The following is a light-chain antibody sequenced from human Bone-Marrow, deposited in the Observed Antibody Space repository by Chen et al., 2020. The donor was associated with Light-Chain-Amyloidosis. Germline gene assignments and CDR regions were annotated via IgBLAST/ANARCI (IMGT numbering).Light chain of an antibody. CDR3: QQYFAPPLT. CDR1: QSIFYSSTNKKY. J-gene: IGKJ4*01. Sequence: DTVMTESRDSLAVSLGERAIINCKSSQSIFYSSTNKKYLAWYQQRAGQPPKLLLSWTSTRQSGVPDRFRGSGSGTDFTLTISSLQAEDVAVYFCQQYFAPPLTFGGGTKVEIK. CDR2: WTS. V-gene: IGKV4-1*01.